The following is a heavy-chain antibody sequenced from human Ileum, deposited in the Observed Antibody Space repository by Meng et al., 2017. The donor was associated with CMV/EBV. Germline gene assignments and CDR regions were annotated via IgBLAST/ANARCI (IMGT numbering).Heavy chain of an antibody. Sequence: QVQLQESGPGLVKPSQTLSLTCTVPGCSISSGSGIYYWSWIRQPAGKGLEWIGRIFSNGHTEFNPSFKSRVTLSVDTSKNHFSLKLSSVTAADTALYYCARGYDRSGYGTHSVEYCGQGTLCTVSS. CDR1: GCSISSGSGIYY. D-gene: IGHD3-22*01. CDR3: ARGYDRSGYGTHSVEY. J-gene: IGHJ4*02. V-gene: IGHV4-61*02. CDR2: IFSNGHT.